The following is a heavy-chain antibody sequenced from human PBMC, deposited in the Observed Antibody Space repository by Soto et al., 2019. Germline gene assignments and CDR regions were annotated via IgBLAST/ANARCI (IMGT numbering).Heavy chain of an antibody. V-gene: IGHV4-39*01. Sequence: QLQLQESGPGLVKPSETLSLTCNASGGSITSSGSAWGWIRQSPGKGLEWIGTIDYSGNIYYIPSLKSRITISVDASKNQISLMLSSVTAADTAVYYCARHIHNQGFEYYFDSWGQGTLVTVSS. CDR3: ARHIHNQGFEYYFDS. D-gene: IGHD1-1*01. CDR1: GGSITSSGSA. J-gene: IGHJ4*02. CDR2: IDYSGNI.